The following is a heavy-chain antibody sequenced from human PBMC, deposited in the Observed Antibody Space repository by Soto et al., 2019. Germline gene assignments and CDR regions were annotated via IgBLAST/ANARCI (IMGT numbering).Heavy chain of an antibody. CDR3: AKDWHWEGLYYGMNV. V-gene: IGHV3-30*18. D-gene: IGHD1-26*01. CDR2: ISYDGGSK. Sequence: EQVVESGGGVVQPGRSLRLSCAASGFSFRNYGMHWVRQVPGKGLEWVAVISYDGGSKYYADSVKGRFTISRDNSENTLYLQMSSRSGDDTAVYYCAKDWHWEGLYYGMNVWGQGTTVTVSS. CDR1: GFSFRNYG. J-gene: IGHJ6*02.